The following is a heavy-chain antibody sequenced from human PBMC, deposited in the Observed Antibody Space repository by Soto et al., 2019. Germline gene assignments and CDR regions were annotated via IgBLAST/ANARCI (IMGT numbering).Heavy chain of an antibody. CDR2: ISSSSTYI. CDR1: GFTFSSYS. V-gene: IGHV3-21*01. CDR3: ARGGDTSGSWPRY. D-gene: IGHD5-12*01. J-gene: IGHJ4*02. Sequence: PGGSLRLSCSASGFTFSSYSLSWVRQARGRGLEWVSSISSSSTYIYYADSVRGRFTISRDDAKNSLFLQISSLRVEDTAVYYCARGGDTSGSWPRYWGQGTLVTVS.